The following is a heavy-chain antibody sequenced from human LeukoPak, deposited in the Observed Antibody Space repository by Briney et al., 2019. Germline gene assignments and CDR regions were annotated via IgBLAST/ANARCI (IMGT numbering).Heavy chain of an antibody. CDR1: GFTFSSYA. Sequence: QAGGSLRLSCAASGFTFSSYAMHWVRQAPGKGLEWVAVISYDGSNKYYADSVKGRFTISRDNSKNTLYLQMNSLRAEDTAVYYCARDGYYYDSSGYPAYYMDVWGKGTTVTVSS. D-gene: IGHD3-22*01. J-gene: IGHJ6*03. CDR2: ISYDGSNK. V-gene: IGHV3-30*01. CDR3: ARDGYYYDSSGYPAYYMDV.